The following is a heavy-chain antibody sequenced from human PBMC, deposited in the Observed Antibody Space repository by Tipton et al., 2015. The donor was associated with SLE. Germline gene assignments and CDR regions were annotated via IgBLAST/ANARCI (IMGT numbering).Heavy chain of an antibody. D-gene: IGHD6-19*01. CDR2: ISYDGSNK. V-gene: IGHV3-30*18. CDR1: GFTFSSYS. J-gene: IGHJ4*02. Sequence: SLRLSCAASGFTFSSYSMNWVRQAPGKGLEWVAVISYDGSNKYYADSVKGRFTISRDNSKNTLYLQMNSLRAEDTAVYYCAKAEPGDSSGWWHSALFVYWGQGTLVTVSS. CDR3: AKAEPGDSSGWWHSALFVY.